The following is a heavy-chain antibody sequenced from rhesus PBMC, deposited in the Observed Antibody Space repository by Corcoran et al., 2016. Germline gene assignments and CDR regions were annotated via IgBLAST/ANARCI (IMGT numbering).Heavy chain of an antibody. Sequence: QVQLQESGPGLVKPSAPLPLPRAVYGPSLRRNFFPCTRYVQVKRPVWLGLIFGSGGGTDYNPSLKSRVTISIDTSKNQFSLKLSSVTAADTAVYYCARVPTHENPDYWGQGVLVTVSS. CDR2: IFGSGGGT. CDR1: GPSLRRNF. J-gene: IGHJ4*01. V-gene: IGHV4S2*01. CDR3: ARVPTHENPDY.